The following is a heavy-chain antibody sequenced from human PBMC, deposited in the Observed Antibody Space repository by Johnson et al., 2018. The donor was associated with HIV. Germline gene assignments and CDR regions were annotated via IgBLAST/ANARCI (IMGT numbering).Heavy chain of an antibody. Sequence: EVQLVESGGGLVQPGRSLRLSCAASGFTFDDYAMHWVRQAPGKGLEWVSGISWNSGSIGYADSVKGRFTISRDNAKNSLYLQMNSLRAEDTALYYCARKKATVFSTTSTNYAFDIWGQGTMVTVSS. CDR2: ISWNSGSI. D-gene: IGHD1-1*01. J-gene: IGHJ3*02. V-gene: IGHV3-9*01. CDR1: GFTFDDYA. CDR3: ARKKATVFSTTSTNYAFDI.